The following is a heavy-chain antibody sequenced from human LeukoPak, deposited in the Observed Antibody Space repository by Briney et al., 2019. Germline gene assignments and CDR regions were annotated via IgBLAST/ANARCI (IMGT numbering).Heavy chain of an antibody. CDR1: GCTFSSYA. Sequence: GRSLRLSCAASGCTFSSYAMHRVRQAPGKGLEWVAVISYDGSNKYYADSVKGRFTISRDNSKNTLYLQMNSLRAEDTAVYYCAREELVPAATWPPYYYYGMDVWGQGTTVTVSS. D-gene: IGHD2-2*01. CDR3: AREELVPAATWPPYYYYGMDV. CDR2: ISYDGSNK. J-gene: IGHJ6*02. V-gene: IGHV3-30-3*01.